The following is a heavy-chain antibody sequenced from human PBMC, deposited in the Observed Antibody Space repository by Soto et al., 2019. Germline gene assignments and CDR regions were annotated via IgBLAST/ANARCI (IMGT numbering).Heavy chain of an antibody. D-gene: IGHD3-10*01. CDR2: INHSGTT. J-gene: IGHJ6*02. V-gene: IGHV4-34*01. CDR1: GGSFSGYY. CDR3: AREVRHYYYYGMDV. Sequence: SETLSLTCAVYGGSFSGYYWSWIRQPPGKGLEWIGEINHSGTTNYNPSLKSRVTISVDTSKIQFSLMLSSVTAADTAVYYCAREVRHYYYYGMDVWGQGTTVTVSS.